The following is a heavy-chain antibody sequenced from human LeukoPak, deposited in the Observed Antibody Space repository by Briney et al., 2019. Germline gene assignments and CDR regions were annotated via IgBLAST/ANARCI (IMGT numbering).Heavy chain of an antibody. J-gene: IGHJ4*02. CDR1: GYSFTSYW. V-gene: IGHV5-51*01. D-gene: IGHD3-22*01. CDR2: IYPGDSDT. Sequence: GESLKISCKGSGYSFTSYWIGWVRQMPGKGLEWMGIIYPGDSDTRHSPSFQGQVTISADKSISTAYLQWSSLKASDTAMYYCARGVEDYYDSSGYPASYYFDYWGQGTLVTVSS. CDR3: ARGVEDYYDSSGYPASYYFDY.